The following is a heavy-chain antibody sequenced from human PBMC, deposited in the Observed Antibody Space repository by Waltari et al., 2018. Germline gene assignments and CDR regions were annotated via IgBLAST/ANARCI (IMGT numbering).Heavy chain of an antibody. CDR2: INPNSGGT. D-gene: IGHD2-21*02. V-gene: IGHV1-2*06. Sequence: QVQLVQSGAEVKKPGASVKVSCKASGYTFTGYYMHWVRQAPGQGLEWMGRINPNSGGTSNAQKFQGRVTMTRDTSISTAYMELSRLRSDDTAVYYCAREVVVTHYYYYGMDVWGQGTTVTVSS. CDR1: GYTFTGYY. J-gene: IGHJ6*02. CDR3: AREVVVTHYYYYGMDV.